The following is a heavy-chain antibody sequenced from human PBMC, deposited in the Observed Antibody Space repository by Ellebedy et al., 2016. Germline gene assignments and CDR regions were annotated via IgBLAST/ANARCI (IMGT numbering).Heavy chain of an antibody. CDR1: GGTFSSYP. CDR3: ARAPPPRGDRSADAFDI. V-gene: IGHV1-69*04. D-gene: IGHD7-27*01. CDR2: IIPILSIT. Sequence: ASVKVSCKASGGTFSSYPISWVRQAPGQGLEWMGRIIPILSITNYAQKFQGRVTITADKSTSTAYMELSSLRSEDTAIYYCARAPPPRGDRSADAFDIWGQGTMVTVST. J-gene: IGHJ3*02.